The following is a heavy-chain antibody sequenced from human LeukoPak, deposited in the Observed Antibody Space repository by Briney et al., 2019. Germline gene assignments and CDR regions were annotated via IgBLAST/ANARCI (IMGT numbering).Heavy chain of an antibody. CDR3: ALGGLRGFLFLDY. V-gene: IGHV1-2*02. CDR2: INPNSGGT. Sequence: ASVKVSCKASGYTFTSYDINWVRQAPGQGLEGMGWINPNSGGTNYAQKFQGRVTMTRDTSISTAYMELSRLRSDDTAVYYCALGGLRGFLFLDYWGQGTLVTVSS. J-gene: IGHJ4*02. D-gene: IGHD3-10*01. CDR1: GYTFTSYD.